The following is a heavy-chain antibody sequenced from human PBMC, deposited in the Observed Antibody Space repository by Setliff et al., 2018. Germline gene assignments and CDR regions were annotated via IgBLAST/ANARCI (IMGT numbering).Heavy chain of an antibody. D-gene: IGHD6-13*01. CDR2: ISSSSSYT. V-gene: IGHV3-11*05. CDR1: GFTFSDYY. Sequence: PGGSLRLSCAASGFTFSDYYMSWIRQAPGKGLEWVSYISSSSSYTNYADSVKGRFTISRDNAKNSLYLQMNSLRAEDTAVYYCARDYRIAASDYWGQGTLVTVSS. CDR3: ARDYRIAASDY. J-gene: IGHJ4*02.